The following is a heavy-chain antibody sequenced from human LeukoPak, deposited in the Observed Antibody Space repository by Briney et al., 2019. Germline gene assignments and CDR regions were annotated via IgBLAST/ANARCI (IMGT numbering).Heavy chain of an antibody. CDR2: INPNSGGT. Sequence: GASVKVSCKASGYTFTGYYMHCVRQAPGQGLEWMGWINPNSGGTNYAQKFQGRVTMTRDTSISTAYMELSRLRSEDTAVYYCARVGYDSSGYYYLYYYYYYMDVWGKGTTVTVSS. CDR1: GYTFTGYY. D-gene: IGHD3-22*01. V-gene: IGHV1-2*02. J-gene: IGHJ6*03. CDR3: ARVGYDSSGYYYLYYYYYYMDV.